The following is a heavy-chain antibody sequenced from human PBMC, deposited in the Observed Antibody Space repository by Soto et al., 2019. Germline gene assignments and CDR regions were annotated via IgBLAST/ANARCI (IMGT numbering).Heavy chain of an antibody. CDR1: GYSFTIYW. CDR3: ARHSVAGTGQDYYYGMDV. CDR2: IYPGDSDT. D-gene: IGHD6-19*01. J-gene: IGHJ6*02. Sequence: GESLKISCQGSGYSFTIYWIGWVRQMPGTGLECIGLIYPGDSDTRYSPSVPGQVTISADKSISTAYLQWSSLKASDTAMYYCARHSVAGTGQDYYYGMDVWGQGTTVTVSS. V-gene: IGHV5-51*01.